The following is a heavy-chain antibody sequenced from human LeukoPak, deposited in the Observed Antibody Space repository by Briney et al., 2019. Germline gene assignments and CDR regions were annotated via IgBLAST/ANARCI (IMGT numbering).Heavy chain of an antibody. D-gene: IGHD3/OR15-3a*01. CDR1: GFAFSSYW. Sequence: GGSLRLSCAASGFAFSSYWMTWVRQAPGKGLEWVANIKQDGSEKYYVDSVKGRFAISRDNGKKSLYLQMNSLRDEDTAVYYCARDAKYDFWSGYFPATWGQGTLVTVSS. V-gene: IGHV3-7*01. J-gene: IGHJ4*02. CDR2: IKQDGSEK. CDR3: ARDAKYDFWSGYFPAT.